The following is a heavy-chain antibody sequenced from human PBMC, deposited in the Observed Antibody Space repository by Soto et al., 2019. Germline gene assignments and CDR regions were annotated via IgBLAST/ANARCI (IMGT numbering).Heavy chain of an antibody. Sequence: GASVNVSCKASGYTFTSYGISWVRQAPGQGLEWMGGIIPIFGTANYAQKFQGRVTITADESTSTAYMELSSLRSEDTAVYYCARDGETYYYDSSGPWGQGNLVTVSS. D-gene: IGHD3-22*01. CDR2: IIPIFGTA. CDR3: ARDGETYYYDSSGP. V-gene: IGHV1-69*13. CDR1: GYTFTSYG. J-gene: IGHJ5*02.